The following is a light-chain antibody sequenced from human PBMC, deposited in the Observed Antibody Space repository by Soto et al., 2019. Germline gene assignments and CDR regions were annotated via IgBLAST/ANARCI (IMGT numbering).Light chain of an antibody. CDR3: QPYGRSGS. V-gene: IGKV3-20*01. CDR2: GAS. J-gene: IGKJ1*01. CDR1: QSVSNNY. Sequence: SLMSQDRGRLAMGKGTGDTLSCRASQSVSNNYLAWYQQKPGQAPRLLIYGASNRATGIPDRFSGSGSGTDFTLTISRLEPEDIAVYYCQPYGRSGSFGQGTKVDIK.